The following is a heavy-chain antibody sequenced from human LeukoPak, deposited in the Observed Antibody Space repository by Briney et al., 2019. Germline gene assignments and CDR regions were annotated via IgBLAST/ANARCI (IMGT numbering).Heavy chain of an antibody. J-gene: IGHJ4*02. CDR3: ARDMSRYDYGLMGY. V-gene: IGHV3-21*01. D-gene: IGHD5-12*01. CDR1: GFTLSSYS. Sequence: PGGSLRLSCAASGFTLSSYSMNWVRQAPGKGLEWVSSISSSSSYIYYADSVKGRFTISRDNAKNSLYLQMNSLRAEDTAVYYCARDMSRYDYGLMGYWGQGTLVTVSS. CDR2: ISSSSSYI.